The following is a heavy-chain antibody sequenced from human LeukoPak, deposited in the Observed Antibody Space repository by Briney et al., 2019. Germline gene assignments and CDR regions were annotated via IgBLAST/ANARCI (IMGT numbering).Heavy chain of an antibody. J-gene: IGHJ4*02. CDR2: IWYDGSNK. CDR3: AKGSAKWELYDY. CDR1: GFTFSSYA. D-gene: IGHD1-26*01. Sequence: GGSLRLSCAASGFTFSSYAMHWVRQAPGKGLEWVAVIWYDGSNKYYGDSVKGRFTISRDNSKNTLYLQTNSLRAEDTAVYYCAKGSAKWELYDYWGQGTLATVSS. V-gene: IGHV3-33*06.